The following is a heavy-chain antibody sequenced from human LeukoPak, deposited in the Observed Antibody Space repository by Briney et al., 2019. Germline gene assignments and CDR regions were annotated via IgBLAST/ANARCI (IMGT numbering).Heavy chain of an antibody. CDR3: ARGKATVTIAPGDYYYGMDV. J-gene: IGHJ6*02. CDR1: GFTFSSYS. Sequence: GGSLRLSCAASGFTFSSYSMNWVRQAPGKGLEWVSYISSRTSTIYYADSVKGRFTISRDNAKNSLYLQMNSLRAEDTAVYYCARGKATVTIAPGDYYYGMDVWGQGTTVTVSS. D-gene: IGHD4-17*01. CDR2: ISSRTSTI. V-gene: IGHV3-48*04.